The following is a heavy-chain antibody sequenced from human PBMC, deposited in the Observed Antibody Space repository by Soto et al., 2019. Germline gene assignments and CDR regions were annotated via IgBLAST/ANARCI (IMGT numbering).Heavy chain of an antibody. CDR3: ARRGHGDGVWYFDY. J-gene: IGHJ4*02. Sequence: QVQLQESGPGLVKPSETLSLTCTVSGGSISSYYWSWIRQPPGKGLEWIGCIYYSGSTNYNPSPKRAVTISVDTSKNQFPLKRSFVTAADTAVYYCARRGHGDGVWYFDYWGQGTLVTVSS. CDR2: IYYSGST. D-gene: IGHD4-17*01. CDR1: GGSISSYY. V-gene: IGHV4-59*08.